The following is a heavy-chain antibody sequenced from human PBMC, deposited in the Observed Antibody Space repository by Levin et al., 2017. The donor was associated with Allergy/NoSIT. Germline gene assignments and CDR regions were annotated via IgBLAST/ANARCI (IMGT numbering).Heavy chain of an antibody. CDR3: ARGGSMVRAYYLFDP. CDR1: GGSISSYY. V-gene: IGHV4-4*07. CDR2: IYTSGST. J-gene: IGHJ5*02. Sequence: SETLSLTCTVSGGSISSYYWSWIRQPAGKGLEWIGRIYTSGSTNYNPSLKSRVTMSVDTAKNQFSLKLSSVTASDTAVYYCARGGSMVRAYYLFDPWGQGTLVTVSS. D-gene: IGHD3-10*01.